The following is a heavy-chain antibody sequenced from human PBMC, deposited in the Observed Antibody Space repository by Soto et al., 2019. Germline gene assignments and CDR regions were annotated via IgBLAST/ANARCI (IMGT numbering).Heavy chain of an antibody. CDR3: ARGGVTAWDF. J-gene: IGHJ4*02. V-gene: IGHV1-69*13. CDR2: IMPVFPTI. D-gene: IGHD3-16*01. CDR1: GGNFNYNT. Sequence: SVKVSCKASGGNFNYNTFIWVRQAPGQGLEWVGAIMPVFPTIHYRQRFQGRVTITADLSTTTTFMELSGLTSEDTAVYFCARGGVTAWDFWGSGTPVTVSS.